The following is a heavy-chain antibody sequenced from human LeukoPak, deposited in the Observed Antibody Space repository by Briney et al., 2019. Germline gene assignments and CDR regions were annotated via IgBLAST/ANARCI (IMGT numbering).Heavy chain of an antibody. CDR1: GTSLSGYY. CDR2: INPSGGT. J-gene: IGHJ5*02. Sequence: SETLSLTCAVYGTSLSGYYWSWIRQPPGKGLEWIGEINPSGGTNYNPSLKSRLTISVDTSKNQFSLQLGSVTAADTAVYYCATGLAITRIDPWGQGTLVTVSS. V-gene: IGHV4-34*01. D-gene: IGHD5-12*01. CDR3: ATGLAITRIDP.